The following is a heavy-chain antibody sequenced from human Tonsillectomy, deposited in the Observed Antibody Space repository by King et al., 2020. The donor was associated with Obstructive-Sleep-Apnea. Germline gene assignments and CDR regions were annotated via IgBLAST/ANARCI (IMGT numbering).Heavy chain of an antibody. Sequence: QLVQSGAEVKKPGASVKVSCKVSGYTLTELSMHWVRQPPGTGLEWMGGFDPEDGETIYAQTFQGRVTMTEDTPTDTAYMGLRSLKSEDTAVYYCATVVAAAGGFDYWGQGTLVTVSS. D-gene: IGHD6-13*01. CDR3: ATVVAAAGGFDY. V-gene: IGHV1-24*01. CDR2: FDPEDGET. CDR1: GYTLTELS. J-gene: IGHJ4*02.